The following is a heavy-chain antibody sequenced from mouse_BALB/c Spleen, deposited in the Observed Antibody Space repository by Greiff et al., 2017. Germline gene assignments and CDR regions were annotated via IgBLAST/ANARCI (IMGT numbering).Heavy chain of an antibody. J-gene: IGHJ2*01. CDR1: GFTFSSYG. V-gene: IGHV5-6*01. Sequence: EVKLVESGGDLVKPGGSLKLSCAASGFTFSSYGMSWVRQTPDKRLEWVATISSGGSYTYYPDSVKGRFTISRDNAKNTLYLQMSSLKSEDTAMYYCARQMRITTAYYFDYWGQGTTLTVSS. CDR3: ARQMRITTAYYFDY. D-gene: IGHD1-2*01. CDR2: ISSGGSYT.